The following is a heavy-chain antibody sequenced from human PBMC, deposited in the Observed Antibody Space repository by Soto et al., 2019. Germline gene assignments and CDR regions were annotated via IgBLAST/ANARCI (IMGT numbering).Heavy chain of an antibody. D-gene: IGHD3-16*01. J-gene: IGHJ4*02. CDR3: ARDLGGAIDY. Sequence: GGSLRLSCAASGFTFSSYAMHWVRQAPGKGLEWVAVISYDGSNKYYADSVKGRFTISRDNSKNTLYLQMNSLRADDTAVYYCARDLGGAIDYCGQGTLVTVSS. CDR1: GFTFSSYA. V-gene: IGHV3-30-3*01. CDR2: ISYDGSNK.